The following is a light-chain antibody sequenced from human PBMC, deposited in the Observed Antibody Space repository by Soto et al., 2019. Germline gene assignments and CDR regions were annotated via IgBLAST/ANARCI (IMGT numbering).Light chain of an antibody. CDR1: QDISNY. V-gene: IGKV1-33*01. J-gene: IGKJ4*01. CDR2: DAS. CDR3: QQYDNLPLT. Sequence: DIQMTQSPSSLSASVGDRVTITCQASQDISNYLNWYQQKPGKAPKLLIYDASNLETAVPSRFSGSGSGTDFTFTINSLQPEDIATYYCQQYDNLPLTFGGGTKVEIK.